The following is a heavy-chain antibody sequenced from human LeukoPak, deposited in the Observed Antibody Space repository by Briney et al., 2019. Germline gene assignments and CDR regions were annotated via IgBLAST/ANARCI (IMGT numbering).Heavy chain of an antibody. CDR3: ARDSL. V-gene: IGHV3-7*03. J-gene: IGHJ4*02. CDR1: GFTFSNYW. Sequence: GGSLRLSCAASGFTFSNYWMSWVSQAPGKGLEWVANIKQDGSEKYYVDSVKGRFTISRDNAKNSLYLQMNSLRAEDTAVYYCARDSLWGQGTLVTVSS. CDR2: IKQDGSEK.